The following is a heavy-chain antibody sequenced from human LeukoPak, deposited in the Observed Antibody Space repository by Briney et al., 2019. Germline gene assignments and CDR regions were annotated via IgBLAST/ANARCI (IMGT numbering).Heavy chain of an antibody. CDR3: ARVGSGSYSGWFDY. CDR1: GYYISSGYY. CDR2: IYHSGST. Sequence: SETLSLTCTVSGYYISSGYYWGWIRQPPGKGLEWIGSIYHSGSTYYNPSLKSRVTISVDTSKNQFSLKLSSVTAADTAVYYCARVGSGSYSGWFDYWGQGTLVTVSS. D-gene: IGHD1-26*01. J-gene: IGHJ4*02. V-gene: IGHV4-38-2*02.